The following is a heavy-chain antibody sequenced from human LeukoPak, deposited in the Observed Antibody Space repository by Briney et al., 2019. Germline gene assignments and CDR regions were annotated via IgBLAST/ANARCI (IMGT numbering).Heavy chain of an antibody. CDR2: INHSGST. CDR3: ARGRVTYYYDSSGYSPWFDP. D-gene: IGHD3-22*01. V-gene: IGHV4-34*01. CDR1: GGSFSGYY. J-gene: IGHJ5*02. Sequence: SETLSLTCAVYGGSFSGYYWSWIRQPPGKGLEWIGEINHSGSTNYNPSLKSRVTISVDTSKNQFSLKLSSVTAADTAVYYCARGRVTYYYDSSGYSPWFDPWGQGTLVTVSS.